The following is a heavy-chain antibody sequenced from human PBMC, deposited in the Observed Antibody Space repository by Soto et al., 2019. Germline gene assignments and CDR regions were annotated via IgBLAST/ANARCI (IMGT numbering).Heavy chain of an antibody. CDR1: GFTFSSYG. CDR3: ARDGAQGSSGDY. D-gene: IGHD6-6*01. Sequence: GGSLRLSCAASGFTFSSYGMHWVRQAPGKGLEWVAVIWYDGSNKYYADSVKGRFTISRDNSKNTLYLQMNSLRAEDTAVYYCARDGAQGSSGDYWGQGTLVTVSS. CDR2: IWYDGSNK. J-gene: IGHJ4*02. V-gene: IGHV3-33*01.